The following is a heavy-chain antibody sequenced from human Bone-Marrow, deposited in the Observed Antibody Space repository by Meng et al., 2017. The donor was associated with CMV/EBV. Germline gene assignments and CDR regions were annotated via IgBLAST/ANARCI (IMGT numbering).Heavy chain of an antibody. Sequence: GGSLRLSCAASGFTFSSYGMHWVRQAPGKGLEWVAFIRYDGSNKYYADSVKGRFPISRDNSKNTLYLQMNSLRAEDTAVYYCAKSIIGGKSITIFGVRYYYGMDVWGQGTTVTVSS. CDR1: GFTFSSYG. V-gene: IGHV3-30*02. CDR2: IRYDGSNK. D-gene: IGHD3-3*01. CDR3: AKSIIGGKSITIFGVRYYYGMDV. J-gene: IGHJ6*02.